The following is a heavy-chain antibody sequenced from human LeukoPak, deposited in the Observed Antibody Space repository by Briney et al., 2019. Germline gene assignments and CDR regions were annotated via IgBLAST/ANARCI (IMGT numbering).Heavy chain of an antibody. D-gene: IGHD6-13*01. Sequence: SETLSLTCTVSGGSISSSIYYWGWIRQPPGKGLEWIGSIYYSGSTYYNPSLKSRVTISVDTSKNQLSLKLSSVTAADTAVYYCASRRYSSSWYKDWYFDYWGQGTLVTVSS. CDR1: GGSISSSIYY. CDR3: ASRRYSSSWYKDWYFDY. CDR2: IYYSGST. V-gene: IGHV4-39*01. J-gene: IGHJ4*02.